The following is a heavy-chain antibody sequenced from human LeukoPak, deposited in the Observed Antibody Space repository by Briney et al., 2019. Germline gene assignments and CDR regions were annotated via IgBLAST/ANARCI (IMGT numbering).Heavy chain of an antibody. CDR3: TRDFDFSSAI. CDR2: ISPDGSTT. J-gene: IGHJ4*02. V-gene: IGHV3-74*01. Sequence: PGVSLRLSCAASGFTFSSYWMHWVRQAPGKGLVWVSRISPDGSTTGHADSVKGRFTTSRDNAKNTLFLQMNSLRAEDTAVYYCTRDFDFSSAIWGQGTLVTVSS. CDR1: GFTFSSYW. D-gene: IGHD3-3*01.